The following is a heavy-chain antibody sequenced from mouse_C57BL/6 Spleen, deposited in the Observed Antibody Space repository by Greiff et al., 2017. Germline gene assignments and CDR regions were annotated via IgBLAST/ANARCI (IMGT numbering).Heavy chain of an antibody. CDR2: IDPSDSYT. CDR1: GYTFTSYW. D-gene: IGHD1-1*01. V-gene: IGHV1-59*01. Sequence: QVQLQQPGAELVRPGTSVKLSCKASGYTFTSYWMHWVKQRPGQGLEWIGVIDPSDSYTNYNQKFKGKATLTVDTSSSTAYMQPSSLTSEDSAVYYCARRGFITTVVALDYWGQGTTLTVSS. J-gene: IGHJ2*01. CDR3: ARRGFITTVVALDY.